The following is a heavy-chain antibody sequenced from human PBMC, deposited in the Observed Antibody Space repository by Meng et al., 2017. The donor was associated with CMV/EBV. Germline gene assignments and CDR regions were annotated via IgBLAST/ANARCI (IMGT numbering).Heavy chain of an antibody. V-gene: IGHV3-30-3*01. Sequence: GGSLSLSCAVSGSTFSSYAMHWVRQAPGKGLEWVAVISYDGSNKYYADSVKGRFTISRDNSKNTLYLQMNSLRAEDTAVYYCARDRSRYSSGWLLDYWGQGTLVTVSS. CDR2: ISYDGSNK. D-gene: IGHD6-19*01. J-gene: IGHJ4*02. CDR1: GSTFSSYA. CDR3: ARDRSRYSSGWLLDY.